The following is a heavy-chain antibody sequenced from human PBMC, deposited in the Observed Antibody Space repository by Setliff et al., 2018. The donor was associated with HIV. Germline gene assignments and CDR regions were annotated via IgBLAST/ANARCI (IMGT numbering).Heavy chain of an antibody. CDR3: ARGARLLAAYRDRWDYYYMGV. J-gene: IGHJ6*03. CDR2: IYYSGST. V-gene: IGHV4-61*10. CDR1: GGSISSGNYY. D-gene: IGHD1-26*01. Sequence: SETLSLTCTVSGGSISSGNYYWSWIRQPAGKGLEWIGYIYYSGSTHYNPSLKSRFTISVDTSKNQFSLKVNSVTAADTAVYYCARGARLLAAYRDRWDYYYMGVWGKGTTVTVSS.